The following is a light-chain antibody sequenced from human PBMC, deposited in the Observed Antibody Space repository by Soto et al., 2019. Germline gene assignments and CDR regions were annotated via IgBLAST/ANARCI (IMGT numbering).Light chain of an antibody. J-gene: IGLJ1*01. Sequence: QSALTQPPSASGSPGQSVTISCTGTSSDVGGYNYVSWYQQHPGKAPELTIYEVSKRPSGVPDRFSGSKSGNTASLTVSGLQAEDEADYYCSSYAGSDTYVFGTGTKVTVL. CDR2: EVS. CDR1: SSDVGGYNY. V-gene: IGLV2-8*01. CDR3: SSYAGSDTYV.